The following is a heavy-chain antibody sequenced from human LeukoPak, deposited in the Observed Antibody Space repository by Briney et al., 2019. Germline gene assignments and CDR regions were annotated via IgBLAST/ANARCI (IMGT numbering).Heavy chain of an antibody. CDR3: ARVPVWFGESYFDY. D-gene: IGHD3-10*01. Sequence: ASVKVSCKASGYTFTSYGISWVRQAPGQGLEWMGCISAYNGNTNYAQKLQGRVTMTTDTSTSTAYMELRSLRSDDTAVYYCARVPVWFGESYFDYWGQGTLVTVSS. CDR2: ISAYNGNT. CDR1: GYTFTSYG. J-gene: IGHJ4*02. V-gene: IGHV1-18*01.